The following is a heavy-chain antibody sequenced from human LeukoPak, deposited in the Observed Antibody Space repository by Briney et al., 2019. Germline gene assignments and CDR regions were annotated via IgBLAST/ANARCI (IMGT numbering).Heavy chain of an antibody. CDR1: GGSMSRYY. Sequence: LSETLSLTCTVSGGSMSRYYWSWIRQPAGKGLEWIGRIYTSGSTNYNPSLKSRVTMSVDTSRNQFSLSLRSVTAADTAVHYCARVRYEGFDPWGQGTLVTVSS. J-gene: IGHJ5*02. CDR2: IYTSGST. D-gene: IGHD3-3*01. V-gene: IGHV4-4*07. CDR3: ARVRYEGFDP.